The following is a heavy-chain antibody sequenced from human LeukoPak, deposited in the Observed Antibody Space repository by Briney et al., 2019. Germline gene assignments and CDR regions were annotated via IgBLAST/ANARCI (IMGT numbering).Heavy chain of an antibody. V-gene: IGHV3-74*01. CDR1: GFTFSSYW. Sequence: GGSLRLSCAASGFTFSSYWMHWVRQAPGKGLVWVSRINSDGSSTSYADSVEGRFTISRDNAKNTLYLQMNSLRAEDTAVYYCGRHPAYFDFLSGYYRYYYYMDGWGKGTTVTVSS. CDR3: GRHPAYFDFLSGYYRYYYYMDG. J-gene: IGHJ6*03. D-gene: IGHD3-3*01. CDR2: INSDGSST.